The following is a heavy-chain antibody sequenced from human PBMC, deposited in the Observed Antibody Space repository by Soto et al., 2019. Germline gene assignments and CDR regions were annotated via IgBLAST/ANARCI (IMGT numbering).Heavy chain of an antibody. CDR2: ISHSGST. J-gene: IGHJ4*02. D-gene: IGHD2-2*01. CDR3: ARCYESIRLYLPLRDC. Sequence: QVQLQQWGAGLLKPSETLSLRCVVNSGSFSGYYWTWIRQTPGKGLEWIGEISHSGSTNYNPSLMSRLTTPARTSHKQCSRSLSSVTAADTALYVCARCYESIRLYLPLRDCWGPRTRVTVSS. V-gene: IGHV4-34*01. CDR1: SGSFSGYY.